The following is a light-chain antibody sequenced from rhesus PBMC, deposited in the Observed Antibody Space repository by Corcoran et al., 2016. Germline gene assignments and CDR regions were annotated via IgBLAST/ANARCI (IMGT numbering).Light chain of an antibody. V-gene: IGKV3-24*04. CDR1: QSVGSS. CDR2: GAS. J-gene: IGKJ1*01. CDR3: LQLSNWPRT. Sequence: EIVMTQSPATLSLSPGERATLSCRASQSVGSSLAWYPQKPGQAPRLLSYGASSRATGIPDRLSGRGSGTDFTLTISSREPEDVGVYYCLQLSNWPRTFGQGTKVEIK.